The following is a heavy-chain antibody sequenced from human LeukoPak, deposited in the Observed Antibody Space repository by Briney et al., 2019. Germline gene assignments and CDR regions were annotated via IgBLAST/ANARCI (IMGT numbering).Heavy chain of an antibody. CDR2: INPSGGST. Sequence: ASVKVSCKASGYTFTSYYMHWVRQAPGQGLEWMGIINPSGGSTSYAQKFQGRVTMTRNTSISTAYMELSSLRSEDTAVYYCARGIGFLDASLDPWGQGTLVTVSS. D-gene: IGHD3-3*02. V-gene: IGHV1-46*01. J-gene: IGHJ5*02. CDR3: ARGIGFLDASLDP. CDR1: GYTFTSYY.